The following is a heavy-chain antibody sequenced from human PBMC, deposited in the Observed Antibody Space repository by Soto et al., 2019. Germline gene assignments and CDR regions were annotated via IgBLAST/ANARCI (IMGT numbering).Heavy chain of an antibody. CDR1: GGSVSSTNHY. D-gene: IGHD3-22*01. CDR3: ARHGYYYDSTGYYYFV. J-gene: IGHJ4*02. Sequence: PSETLSLTCTVSGGSVSSTNHYWVWIRQPPGKGLEWIGDIYYSGVTRYNPSLKSRVTISVDTSKDQFSLKLTSVTAADTAVYYCARHGYYYDSTGYYYFVWGQGTQVTVSS. CDR2: IYYSGVT. V-gene: IGHV4-39*01.